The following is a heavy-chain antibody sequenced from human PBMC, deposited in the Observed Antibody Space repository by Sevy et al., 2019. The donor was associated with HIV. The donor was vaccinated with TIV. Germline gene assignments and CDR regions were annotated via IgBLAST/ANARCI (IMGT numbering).Heavy chain of an antibody. D-gene: IGHD2-2*01. CDR2: IYYSGRT. Sequence: SETLSLTCTVSGGSISSYYWSWIRQPPGKGLEWIGYIYYSGRTNYNPSLKSRVTISIDTSKNQFSLKLSSVTAADTAVYYCARDMLGYCSSTSCYAEGYFDYWGQGTLVTVSS. V-gene: IGHV4-59*01. J-gene: IGHJ4*02. CDR1: GGSISSYY. CDR3: ARDMLGYCSSTSCYAEGYFDY.